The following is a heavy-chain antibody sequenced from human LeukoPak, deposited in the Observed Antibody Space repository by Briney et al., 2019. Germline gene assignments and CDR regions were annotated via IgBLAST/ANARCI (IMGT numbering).Heavy chain of an antibody. CDR1: RFALTNSW. CDR2: INEDGSMK. D-gene: IGHD3-10*01. V-gene: IGHV3-7*01. CDR3: ARDGIRGVTVLDS. J-gene: IGHJ5*01. Sequence: GGSLRLSCAVSRFALTNSWMTWVRQVPGKGLEWVAIINEDGSMKYYMDSVKGRFTITTDDAKNPMYLQMNSLRAEDTAVYYCARDGIRGVTVLDSWGQGTLVTVSS.